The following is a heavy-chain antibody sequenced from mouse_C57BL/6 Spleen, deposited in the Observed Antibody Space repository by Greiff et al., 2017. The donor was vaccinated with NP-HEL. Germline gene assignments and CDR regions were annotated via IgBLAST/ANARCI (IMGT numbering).Heavy chain of an antibody. CDR2: INPSNGTT. V-gene: IGHV1-53*01. J-gene: IGHJ2*01. Sequence: VQLQQSGTDLVKPGASVRLSCKASGYTFSSYWMYWVKQRPGQGLEWIGNINPSNGTTNYNEKFKSKATLTVDKSSSTAYMQLSSLTSEDSAVYDCAREGDYYYGSRHGDFDYWGQGTTLTVSS. CDR3: AREGDYYYGSRHGDFDY. CDR1: GYTFSSYW. D-gene: IGHD1-1*01.